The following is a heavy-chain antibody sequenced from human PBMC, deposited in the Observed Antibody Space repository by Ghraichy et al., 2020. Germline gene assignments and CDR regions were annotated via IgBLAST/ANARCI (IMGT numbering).Heavy chain of an antibody. V-gene: IGHV4-31*03. CDR3: ARAAYDYVWGSYRYTPYFDY. Sequence: SETLSLTCTVSGGSISSGGYYWSWIRQHPGKGLEWIGYIYYSGSTYYNPSLKSRVTISVDTSKNQFSLKLSSVTAADTAVYYCARAAYDYVWGSYRYTPYFDYWGQGTLVTVSS. CDR1: GGSISSGGYY. J-gene: IGHJ4*02. CDR2: IYYSGST. D-gene: IGHD3-16*02.